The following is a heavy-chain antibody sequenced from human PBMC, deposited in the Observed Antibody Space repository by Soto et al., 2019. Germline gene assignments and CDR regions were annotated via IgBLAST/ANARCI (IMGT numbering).Heavy chain of an antibody. CDR2: ISYDGSNK. J-gene: IGHJ4*02. V-gene: IGHV3-30*18. CDR1: GFTFSSYG. Sequence: QVQLVESGGGVVQPGRSLRLSCAASGFTFSSYGMHWVRQAPGKGLEWVAVISYDGSNKYYADSVKGRFTISRDNSKNTLYLQMNRLRAEDTAVYFCAKSIWFGEQYYRQPPGPPRDYWGRGTLVTVSS. D-gene: IGHD3-10*01. CDR3: AKSIWFGEQYYRQPPGPPRDY.